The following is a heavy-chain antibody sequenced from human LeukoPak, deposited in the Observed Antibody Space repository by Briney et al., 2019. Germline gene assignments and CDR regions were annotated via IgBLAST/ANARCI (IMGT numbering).Heavy chain of an antibody. CDR1: GFTFSSHA. CDR3: AKDFSSSWQFDP. Sequence: QPGGSLRLSCAASGFTFSSHAMTWVRQAPGQGLEWVSSISETSSHTFYAASVKGRFTISRDNTKSTLFLQMNSLRVEDTAIYYCAKDFSSSWQFDPWGQGTLVTVSS. V-gene: IGHV3-23*01. D-gene: IGHD6-13*01. CDR2: ISETSSHT. J-gene: IGHJ5*02.